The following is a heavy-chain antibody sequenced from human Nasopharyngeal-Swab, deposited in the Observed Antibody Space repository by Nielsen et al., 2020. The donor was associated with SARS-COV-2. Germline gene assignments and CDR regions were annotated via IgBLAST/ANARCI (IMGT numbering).Heavy chain of an antibody. V-gene: IGHV3-7*02. CDR3: ARGSGSYKEILFDY. CDR1: GFTSSSYW. Sequence: GESLKISCAASGFTSSSYWMSWVRQAPGKGLEWVAYIKEDGSEEYFVDSVKGRFTISRDNSKNTLYLQMNSLRAEDTAVYYCARGSGSYKEILFDYWGQGTLVTVSS. CDR2: IKEDGSEE. J-gene: IGHJ4*02. D-gene: IGHD1-26*01.